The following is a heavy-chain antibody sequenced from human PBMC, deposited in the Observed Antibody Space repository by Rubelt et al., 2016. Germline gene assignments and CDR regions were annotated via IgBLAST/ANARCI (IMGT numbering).Heavy chain of an antibody. Sequence: QVQLQESGPGLVKPSETLSLTCTVSGGSISSYYWSWIRQPAGKGLEWIGSLFHSGSTYYKPSLKSRITIAVDTSKNQFSLKLGSVTAADTAVYFCAGFSPAVDYWGQGTLVTVSS. CDR3: AGFSPAVDY. J-gene: IGHJ4*02. CDR1: GGSISSYY. V-gene: IGHV4-59*04. D-gene: IGHD2-2*01. CDR2: LFHSGST.